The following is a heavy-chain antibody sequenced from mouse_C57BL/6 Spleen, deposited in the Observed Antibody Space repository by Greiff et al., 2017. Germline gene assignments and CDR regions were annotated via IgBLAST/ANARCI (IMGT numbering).Heavy chain of an antibody. V-gene: IGHV7-1*01. D-gene: IGHD2-1*01. CDR2: SRNKANDYTT. CDR1: GFTFSDFY. J-gene: IGHJ4*01. Sequence: EVMLVESGGGLVQSGRSLRLSCATSGFTFSDFYMEWVRQAPGKGLEWIAASRNKANDYTTEYSASVKGRFIVSRDTSQSILYLQMNALRAEETANYYCARDALYDGNYGYAMDYWGQGTSVTVSS. CDR3: ARDALYDGNYGYAMDY.